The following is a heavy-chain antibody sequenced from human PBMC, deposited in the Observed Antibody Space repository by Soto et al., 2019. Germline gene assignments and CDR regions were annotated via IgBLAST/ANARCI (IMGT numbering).Heavy chain of an antibody. D-gene: IGHD3-3*01. J-gene: IGHJ5*02. CDR3: ARLWVVRDFWSGPSSGWFDP. CDR1: GFTVSSNY. Sequence: EVQLVESGGGLIQPGGSLRLSCAASGFTVSSNYMSWVRQAPGKGLEWVSVIYTGRNTYYADSVKGRFTISRDNSKNTLSLQMNSLRAEDTAVYYCARLWVVRDFWSGPSSGWFDPWGQGTLVTVSS. V-gene: IGHV3-53*01. CDR2: IYTGRNT.